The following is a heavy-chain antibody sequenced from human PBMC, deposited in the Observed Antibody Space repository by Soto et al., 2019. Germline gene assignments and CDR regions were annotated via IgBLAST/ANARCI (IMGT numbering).Heavy chain of an antibody. CDR2: ISYDGTTK. V-gene: IGHV3-30-3*01. CDR3: ARDWRTAGTTGWFDP. Sequence: QEQVVESGGGVVQPGRSLRLSCAASGFTFSTHAMHWVRQAPGRGLEWVAIISYDGTTKDYADSVKGRFTISRDNSKNYVYLQMNSLRSEDTALYYCARDWRTAGTTGWFDPWGQGTLVTVSS. CDR1: GFTFSTHA. J-gene: IGHJ5*02. D-gene: IGHD6-13*01.